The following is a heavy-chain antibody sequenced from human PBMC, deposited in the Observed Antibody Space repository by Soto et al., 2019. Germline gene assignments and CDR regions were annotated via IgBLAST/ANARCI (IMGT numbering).Heavy chain of an antibody. V-gene: IGHV5-51*01. D-gene: IGHD2-8*01. CDR3: ARPGMLPENAFDI. CDR2: IYPGDSDT. J-gene: IGHJ3*02. Sequence: GESLTISCKGSGYSFTSYWIGWVRQMPGKGLEWMGIIYPGDSDTRYSPSFQGQVTISADKSISTAYLQWSSLKASDTAMYYCARPGMLPENAFDIWGQGTMVTVSS. CDR1: GYSFTSYW.